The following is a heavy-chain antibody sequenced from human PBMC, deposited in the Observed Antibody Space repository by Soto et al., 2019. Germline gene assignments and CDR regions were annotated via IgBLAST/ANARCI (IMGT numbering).Heavy chain of an antibody. CDR2: VNSDGRT. J-gene: IGHJ4*02. CDR3: AKDDAPSGGYFDY. V-gene: IGHV3-23*01. CDR1: GFTFSTYA. Sequence: EVQLLESGGGLVQPGGSLRLSCAASGFTFSTYAMSWDRQAPGKGLEWVSRVNSDGRTDYADSVKGRFTISRDNSRNTLYLQMNSLRAEDTAVYYCAKDDAPSGGYFDYWGQGTLVTVSS. D-gene: IGHD6-25*01.